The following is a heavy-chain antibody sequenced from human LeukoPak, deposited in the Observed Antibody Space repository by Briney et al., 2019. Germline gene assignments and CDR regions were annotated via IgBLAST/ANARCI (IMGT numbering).Heavy chain of an antibody. D-gene: IGHD3-3*01. CDR1: GYTFRNYG. V-gene: IGHV1-18*01. CDR2: ISAYNGDT. J-gene: IGHJ4*02. CDR3: ARDPTSTSGYYAYFDY. Sequence: GASVKVSCKASGYTFRNYGITWVRQAPGQGLEWMGWISAYNGDTHYAQNLQGRVTMTTDTSTSTAYMELRSLRSDDTAVYYCARDPTSTSGYYAYFDYWGQGTLVTVSS.